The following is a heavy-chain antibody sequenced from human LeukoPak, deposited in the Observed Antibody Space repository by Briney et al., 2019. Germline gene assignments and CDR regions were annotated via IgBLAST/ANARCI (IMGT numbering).Heavy chain of an antibody. CDR1: GGSISSYY. J-gene: IGHJ4*02. Sequence: SETLSLTCTVSGGSISSYYWSWIRQPPGKGLEWIGYIYYSGSTNYNPSLKSRVTISVDTSKNQFSLKLSSVTAADTAVYYCAGDYYGVVGATWAFEYWGQGTLVTVSS. CDR2: IYYSGST. D-gene: IGHD1-26*01. V-gene: IGHV4-59*12. CDR3: AGDYYGVVGATWAFEY.